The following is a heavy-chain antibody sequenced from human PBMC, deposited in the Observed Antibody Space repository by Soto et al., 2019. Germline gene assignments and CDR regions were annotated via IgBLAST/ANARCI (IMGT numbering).Heavy chain of an antibody. Sequence: GGSLRLSCAASGFTFSSYGMHWVRQAPGKGLEWVAVIWYDGSNKYYADSVKGRFTISRDNSKNTLYLQMNSLRAEDTAVYYCARDXXXXXSGPHSSGYYYYYYMDVWGKGTTVTVSS. V-gene: IGHV3-33*01. CDR3: ARDXXXXXSGPHSSGYYYYYYMDV. CDR1: GFTFSSYG. CDR2: IWYDGSNK. D-gene: IGHD3-10*01. J-gene: IGHJ6*03.